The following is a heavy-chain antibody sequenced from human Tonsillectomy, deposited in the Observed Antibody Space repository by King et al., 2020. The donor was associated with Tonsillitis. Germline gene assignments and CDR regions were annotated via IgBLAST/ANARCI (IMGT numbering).Heavy chain of an antibody. CDR1: GYTFTSYG. Sequence: QVQLVESGAEVKKPGASVKVSCTASGYTFTSYGISWVRQAPGQGLEWMGWISAYNGNTNYAQKPQGRVTMTTDTSTSTAYMELRSLRSDDTAVYYCARNPQSSGWNYYCYGMDVWGQGTTVTVSS. J-gene: IGHJ6*02. CDR3: ARNPQSSGWNYYCYGMDV. CDR2: ISAYNGNT. V-gene: IGHV1-18*01. D-gene: IGHD6-19*01.